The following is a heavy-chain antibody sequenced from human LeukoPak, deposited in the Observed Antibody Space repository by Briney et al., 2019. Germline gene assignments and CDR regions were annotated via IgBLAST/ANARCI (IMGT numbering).Heavy chain of an antibody. V-gene: IGHV3-11*01. D-gene: IGHD3-9*01. Sequence: GGSLRLSCAASGFTFSDYYMSWIRQAPGKGLEWVSYISGSGSTIYYADSVKGRFTISRDNAKNSLYLQMNSLRAEDTAVYYCARDQYYDILTGYYGMDVWGQGTTVTVSS. CDR3: ARDQYYDILTGYYGMDV. CDR2: ISGSGSTI. J-gene: IGHJ6*02. CDR1: GFTFSDYY.